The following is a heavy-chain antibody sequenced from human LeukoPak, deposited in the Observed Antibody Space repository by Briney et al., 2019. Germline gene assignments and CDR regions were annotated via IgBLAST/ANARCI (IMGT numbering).Heavy chain of an antibody. Sequence: GGSLRLSCAAAGFTFSSYGMCWVRQPPGKGLEWVSCKGNSAGDTFYAASVRGRFTISRDNSRNTLFLEMNSWRVEDTAIYYWAKRGGESGGWGFFDYWGPGALVTVSS. D-gene: IGHD6-19*01. CDR3: AKRGGESGGWGFFDY. J-gene: IGHJ4*02. CDR1: GFTFSSYG. CDR2: KGNSAGDT. V-gene: IGHV3-23*01.